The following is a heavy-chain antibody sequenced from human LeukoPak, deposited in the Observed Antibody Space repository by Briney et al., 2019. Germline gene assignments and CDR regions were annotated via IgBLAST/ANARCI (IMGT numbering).Heavy chain of an antibody. CDR1: GYTFTSYG. CDR3: ARDWVYYDSSGYYYFDY. Sequence: ASVKVSCKASGYTFTSYGISWVRQAPGQGLEWMGWISAYNGNTNYAQKLQGRVTMTTDTSTSTAYMELRSLRSDDTAVYYCARDWVYYDSSGYYYFDYWGQGTLVTVSS. V-gene: IGHV1-18*01. D-gene: IGHD3-22*01. CDR2: ISAYNGNT. J-gene: IGHJ4*02.